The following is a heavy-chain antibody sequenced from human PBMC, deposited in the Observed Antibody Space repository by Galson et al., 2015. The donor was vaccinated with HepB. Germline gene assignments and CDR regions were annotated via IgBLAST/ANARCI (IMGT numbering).Heavy chain of an antibody. CDR1: GFTFSNAW. CDR3: TTVIMVRGVNNAFDY. CDR2: IESKTDGGTT. J-gene: IGHJ4*02. D-gene: IGHD3-10*01. V-gene: IGHV3-15*04. Sequence: SLRLSCAASGFTFSNAWMSWVRQAPGKGLEWVGRIESKTDGGTTDYAAPVKGRFTISRDDSKNTLYLQMNSLKTEDTAVYYCTTVIMVRGVNNAFDYWGQGTLVTVSS.